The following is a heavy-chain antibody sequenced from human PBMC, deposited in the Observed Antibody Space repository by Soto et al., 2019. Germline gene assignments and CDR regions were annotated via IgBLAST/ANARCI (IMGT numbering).Heavy chain of an antibody. CDR2: IYYSGST. Sequence: QVQLQESGPGLVKPSQTLSLTCTVSGGSISSGNHYWSWIRQHPGKGLEWIGYIYYSGSTYYTPSLKSRVNISEDTSKNQFSLKQSSVTASYTAVYFCARVNAVGRNPRVLAFDIWGQGTMVTVSS. V-gene: IGHV4-31*03. D-gene: IGHD2-2*01. CDR1: GGSISSGNHY. J-gene: IGHJ3*02. CDR3: ARVNAVGRNPRVLAFDI.